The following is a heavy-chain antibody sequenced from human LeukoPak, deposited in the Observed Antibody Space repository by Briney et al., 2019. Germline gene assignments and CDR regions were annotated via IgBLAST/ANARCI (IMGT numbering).Heavy chain of an antibody. CDR3: ARHEYSGSYYGLSWFDP. CDR1: GYSIGSDYY. Sequence: PSETLSLTCAVSGYSIGSDYYWGWIRQPPGKGLEWIASIYYSGSTYYNPSLKSRVTISVDTSKNQLSLKLSSLTAADTAVYYCARHEYSGSYYGLSWFDPGGQGTLVTVSS. J-gene: IGHJ5*02. D-gene: IGHD1-26*01. CDR2: IYYSGST. V-gene: IGHV4-38-2*01.